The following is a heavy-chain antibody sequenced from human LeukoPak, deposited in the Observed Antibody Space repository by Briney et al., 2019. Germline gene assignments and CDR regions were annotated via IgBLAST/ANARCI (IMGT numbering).Heavy chain of an antibody. J-gene: IGHJ4*02. Sequence: GGSLRLSCAASGFTFSSYSMNWVRQSPGRGLEWVAVIWYDGSQRYYADSVKGRFTISRDDSQNTIYLQMDSLRAEDTAVYYCATSSPRNYFDHWGQGTLVTVSS. CDR1: GFTFSSYS. CDR3: ATSSPRNYFDH. V-gene: IGHV3-33*08. CDR2: IWYDGSQR. D-gene: IGHD1-14*01.